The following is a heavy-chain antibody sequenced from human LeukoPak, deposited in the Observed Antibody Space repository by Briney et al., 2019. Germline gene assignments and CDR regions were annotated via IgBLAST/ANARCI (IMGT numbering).Heavy chain of an antibody. V-gene: IGHV3-48*01. J-gene: IGHJ4*02. CDR2: ISTGSNTL. D-gene: IGHD2-15*01. CDR1: GFTFRIYA. CDR3: ARGAGSLDS. Sequence: GGSLRLSCAASGFTFRIYAMNWVRQAPGMGLEWVSYISTGSNTLYYAQSVKGRFTISRDDAKNSVYLQMDSLRADDTAVYYCARGAGSLDSWGQGTRVTVCS.